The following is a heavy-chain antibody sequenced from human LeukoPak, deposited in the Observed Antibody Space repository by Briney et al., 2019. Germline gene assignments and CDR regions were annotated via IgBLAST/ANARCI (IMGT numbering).Heavy chain of an antibody. D-gene: IGHD3-22*01. CDR2: INHSGST. CDR1: GYSISSGYY. Sequence: SETLSLTCTVSGYSISSGYYWSWIRQPPGKGLEWIGEINHSGSTNYNPSLKSRVTISVDTSKNQFSLKLSSVTAADTAVYYCGSGGFYYDSGVYSPYFDSGAKGPLAPAPS. CDR3: GSGGFYYDSGVYSPYFDS. V-gene: IGHV4-38-2*02. J-gene: IGHJ4*02.